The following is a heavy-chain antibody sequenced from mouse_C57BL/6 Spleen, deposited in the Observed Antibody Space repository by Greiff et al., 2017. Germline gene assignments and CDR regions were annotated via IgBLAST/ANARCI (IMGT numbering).Heavy chain of an antibody. CDR2: IHPNSGST. CDR3: ARDDGSSYDAMDY. CDR1: GYTFTSYW. V-gene: IGHV1-64*01. D-gene: IGHD1-1*01. J-gene: IGHJ4*01. Sequence: QVQLQQPGAELVKPGASVKLSCKASGYTFTSYWMHWVKQRPGQGLEWIGMIHPNSGSTNYNEKFKSKATLTVDKSSSTAYMQLSSLTSEDSAVYYGARDDGSSYDAMDYWGQGTSVTVSS.